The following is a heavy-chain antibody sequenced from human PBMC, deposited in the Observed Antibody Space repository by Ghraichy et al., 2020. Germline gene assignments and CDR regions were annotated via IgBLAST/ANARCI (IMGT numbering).Heavy chain of an antibody. Sequence: GSLRLSCAVSGGSVSDTAYYWSWLRQPPGKGLEWIGYFYFQTGTTNSNPSLKTRVTMTADTSKNQLSLRLSSVTAADTAVYYCARVDCTTAKCYSGGDFDSWGPGTLVIVSS. V-gene: IGHV4-61*08. CDR1: GGSVSDTAYY. CDR2: FYFQTGTT. D-gene: IGHD2-8*01. CDR3: ARVDCTTAKCYSGGDFDS. J-gene: IGHJ4*02.